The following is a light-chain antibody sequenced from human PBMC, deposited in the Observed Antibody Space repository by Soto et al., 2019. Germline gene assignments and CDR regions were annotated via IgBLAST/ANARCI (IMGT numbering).Light chain of an antibody. CDR1: QSVSSN. Sequence: EMVMTQSPATLPVSPGERATLSCRASQSVSSNLAWYQQKPGQAPRLLIYGASTRATGVPARFSGSGSGTEFTLTISSLQSEDFAVYHCQHYNSWPRTFGQGTKVESK. V-gene: IGKV3-15*01. J-gene: IGKJ1*01. CDR2: GAS. CDR3: QHYNSWPRT.